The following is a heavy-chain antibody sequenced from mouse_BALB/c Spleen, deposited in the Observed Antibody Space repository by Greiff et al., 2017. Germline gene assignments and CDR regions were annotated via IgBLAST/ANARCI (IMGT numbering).Heavy chain of an antibody. J-gene: IGHJ2*01. CDR3: ARGRYDFDY. D-gene: IGHD2-14*01. V-gene: IGHV5-17*02. Sequence: EVMLVESGGGLVQPGGSRKLSCAASGFTFSSFGMHWVRQAPEKGLEWVAYISSGSSTIYYADTVKGRFTISRDNPKNTLFLQMTSLRSEDTAMYYCARGRYDFDYWGQGTTLTVSS. CDR1: GFTFSSFG. CDR2: ISSGSSTI.